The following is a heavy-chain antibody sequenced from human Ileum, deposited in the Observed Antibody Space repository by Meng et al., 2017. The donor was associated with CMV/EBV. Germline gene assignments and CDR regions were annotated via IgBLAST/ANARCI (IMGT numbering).Heavy chain of an antibody. CDR3: ARSRVYWYFDL. Sequence: QEQLQQWGAGLWKPSETLSLTCAVYGGSFSDYYWSWIRQPPGKGLEWIGEISHSGITNYNPSLKSRVTISIDTSKKQFSLKLSSVTAADTAVYYCARSRVYWYFDLWGRGTLVTVSS. V-gene: IGHV4-34*01. J-gene: IGHJ2*01. CDR2: ISHSGIT. CDR1: GGSFSDYY.